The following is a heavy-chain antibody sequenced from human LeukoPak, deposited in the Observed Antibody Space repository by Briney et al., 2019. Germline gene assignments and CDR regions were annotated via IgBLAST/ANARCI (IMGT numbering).Heavy chain of an antibody. CDR1: GGSFSGYY. J-gene: IGHJ4*02. CDR2: INHSGST. Sequence: SETLSLTCAVYGGSFSGYYWSWIRQPPGKGLEWIGEINHSGSTNYNPSLKSRVTISVDTSKNQFSLKLSSVTAADTAVHYCARGRAVTTYYYFDYWGQGTLVTVSS. CDR3: ARGRAVTTYYYFDY. V-gene: IGHV4-34*01. D-gene: IGHD4-17*01.